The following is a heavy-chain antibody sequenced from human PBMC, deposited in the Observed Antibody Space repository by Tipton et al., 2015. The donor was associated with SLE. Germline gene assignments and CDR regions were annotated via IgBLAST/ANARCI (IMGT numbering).Heavy chain of an antibody. CDR3: ASRLTRYSGYDYFDY. CDR1: GGSISSYY. Sequence: TLSLTCTVSGGSISSYYWSWIRQPPGKGLEWIGYIYYSGSTNYNPSLKSRVTISVDTSKNPFSLKLSSVTAADTAVYYCASRLTRYSGYDYFDYWGQGTLVTVSS. J-gene: IGHJ4*02. CDR2: IYYSGST. D-gene: IGHD5-12*01. V-gene: IGHV4-59*08.